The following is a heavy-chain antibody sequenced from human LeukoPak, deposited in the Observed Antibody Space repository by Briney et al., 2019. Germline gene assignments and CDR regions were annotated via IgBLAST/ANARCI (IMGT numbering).Heavy chain of an antibody. CDR3: ATQYYYDSSGSTSGGAFDI. CDR2: FDPEDGET. Sequence: GASVKVSCKVSGYTLTELSMHWVRQAPGKGLEWMGGFDPEDGETIYAQKFQGRVTMTEDTSTDTAYMELSSLRSEDTAVYYCATQYYYDSSGSTSGGAFDIWGQGTMVTVSS. CDR1: GYTLTELS. J-gene: IGHJ3*02. D-gene: IGHD3-22*01. V-gene: IGHV1-24*01.